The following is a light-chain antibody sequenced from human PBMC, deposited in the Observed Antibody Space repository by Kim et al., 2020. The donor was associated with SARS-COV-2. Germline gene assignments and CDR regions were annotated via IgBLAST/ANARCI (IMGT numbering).Light chain of an antibody. J-gene: IGKJ1*01. CDR3: QKYNGAPWA. Sequence: DIQMTQSPSSLSASVGDRVTITCRASQGISNDLAWYQQKPGKVPKLLIYAASALRSGVPFRFSGSGSGTDSTLTIRSLQPEDAASYYCQKYNGAPWAFGQGTKVDIK. V-gene: IGKV1-27*01. CDR1: QGISND. CDR2: AAS.